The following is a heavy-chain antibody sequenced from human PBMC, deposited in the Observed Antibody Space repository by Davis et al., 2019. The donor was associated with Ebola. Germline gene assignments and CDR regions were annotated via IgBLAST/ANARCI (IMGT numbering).Heavy chain of an antibody. CDR2: IKKDGSKT. CDR1: GFTFSSYW. CDR3: AAELTGDAFDV. J-gene: IGHJ3*01. D-gene: IGHD3-9*01. V-gene: IGHV3-7*03. Sequence: PGGSLRLSCTASGFTFSSYWMNWVRQGPGKGLEWVANIKKDGSKTNYVDSVKDRFTISRDNAKNSLFLQMNNLRADDTAVYYCAAELTGDAFDVWGRGTMVTVSS.